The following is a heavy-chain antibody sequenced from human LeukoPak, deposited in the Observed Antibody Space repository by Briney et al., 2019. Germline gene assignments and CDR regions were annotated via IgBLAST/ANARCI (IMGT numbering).Heavy chain of an antibody. CDR1: GFTFSDYY. Sequence: GGSLRLSCAASGFTFSDYYMSWRRQAPGQGLEWLSYISPSTTHTSYADSVKGRFTISRDNAKNLLFLQMNSLRAEDTAVYYCARGGHGAADQWGQGTLVTVSS. V-gene: IGHV3-11*05. CDR2: ISPSTTHT. J-gene: IGHJ5*02. D-gene: IGHD1-26*01. CDR3: ARGGHGAADQ.